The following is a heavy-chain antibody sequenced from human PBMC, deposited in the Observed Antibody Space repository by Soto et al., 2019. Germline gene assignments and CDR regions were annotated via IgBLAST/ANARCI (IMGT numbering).Heavy chain of an antibody. CDR3: ARETEATGPGFGP. Sequence: QVQLVQSGAEVRKPGASVKISCQASGYTFTTYALYWVRQAPGQRLEWMGWINGGDGNTRYSQKFQDRVTITRDTSASPTYMELSSLRSEDTAVYYCARETEATGPGFGPWGQGTLVTVSS. CDR2: INGGDGNT. CDR1: GYTFTTYA. J-gene: IGHJ5*02. V-gene: IGHV1-3*01. D-gene: IGHD6-13*01.